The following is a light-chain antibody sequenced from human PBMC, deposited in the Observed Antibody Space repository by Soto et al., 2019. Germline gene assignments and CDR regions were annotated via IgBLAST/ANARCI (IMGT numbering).Light chain of an antibody. CDR1: QSVSSSY. CDR3: QQYDNSPPYT. J-gene: IGKJ2*01. V-gene: IGKV3-20*01. Sequence: EIVLTQSPGTLSLSPGERATLSCRASQSVSSSYLAWYQQKPGQAPRLLIYGASSRATGIPDRFSGSGSGTDFTLTNSRLEPEDFAFYYCQQYDNSPPYTFGQGTKLEIK. CDR2: GAS.